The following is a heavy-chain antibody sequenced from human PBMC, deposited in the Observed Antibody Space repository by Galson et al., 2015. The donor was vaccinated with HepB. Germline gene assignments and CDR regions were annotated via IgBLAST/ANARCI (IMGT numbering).Heavy chain of an antibody. CDR2: MNPNSGNT. J-gene: IGHJ6*03. V-gene: IGHV1-8*01. Sequence: SVKVSCKASGYTFTSYHINWVRQATGQGLEWMGWMNPNSGNTGYAQKFQGRVTMTRNTSISTAYMELSSLRSDDSAVYHCARGRTVTTGYVLRSYYYYMDVWGKGTTVTVSS. CDR3: ARGRTVTTGYVLRSYYYYMDV. D-gene: IGHD4-11*01. CDR1: GYTFTSYH.